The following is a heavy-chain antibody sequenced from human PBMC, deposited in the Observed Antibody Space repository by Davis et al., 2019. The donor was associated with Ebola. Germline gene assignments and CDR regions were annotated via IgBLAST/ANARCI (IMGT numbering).Heavy chain of an antibody. V-gene: IGHV3-30-3*01. J-gene: IGHJ3*02. CDR3: ARLAATYAFDI. CDR2: ISYDGSNK. CDR1: GFTFSSYA. Sequence: GESLKISCAASGFTFSSYAMHWVRQAPGKGLEWVAVISYDGSNKYYADSVKGRFTISRDNAKNTLYLQMNSLRAEDTAVYYCARLAATYAFDIWGQGTMVTVSS. D-gene: IGHD2-15*01.